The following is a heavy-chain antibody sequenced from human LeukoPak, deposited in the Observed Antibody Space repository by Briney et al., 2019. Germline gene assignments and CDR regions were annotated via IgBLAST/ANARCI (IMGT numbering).Heavy chain of an antibody. D-gene: IGHD1-26*01. J-gene: IGHJ3*02. V-gene: IGHV3-23*01. CDR1: GFTFSSYA. Sequence: GGSLRLSCAASGFTFSSYAMAWVRQAPGKGLEWVSTITYRGGSTYYADSVKGRFAISRDSSKNTLYLQMNGLRGEDTAVYYCAKDDGGSPPDAFDIWGQGTLVTVSS. CDR3: AKDDGGSPPDAFDI. CDR2: ITYRGGST.